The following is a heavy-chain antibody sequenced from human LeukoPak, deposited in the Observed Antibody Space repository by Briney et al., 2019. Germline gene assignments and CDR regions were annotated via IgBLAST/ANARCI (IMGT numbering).Heavy chain of an antibody. CDR3: ARAPPGDYYGSGSYAFDI. CDR1: GYSFTNYW. J-gene: IGHJ3*02. V-gene: IGHV5-51*01. D-gene: IGHD3-10*01. Sequence: GESLKISCKGSGYSFTNYWIGWVRQMPGKGLEWMGMIYPGDSHIKYSPSFQGQVTISADKSINTAYLQWSSLKVSDTAMYYCARAPPGDYYGSGSYAFDIWGQGTMVTVSS. CDR2: IYPGDSHI.